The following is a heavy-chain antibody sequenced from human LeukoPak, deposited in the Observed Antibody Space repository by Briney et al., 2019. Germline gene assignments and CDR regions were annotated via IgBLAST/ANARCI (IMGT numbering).Heavy chain of an antibody. CDR3: ARQPHNWNLPDDY. Sequence: GESLRISCKGSGYSFTSYWIGWVRQMPGKGLEWMGIIYPGDSDTRYSPSFQGQVTISADKSISTAYLQWSSLKASDTAMYCCARQPHNWNLPDDYWGQGTLVTVSS. D-gene: IGHD1-7*01. J-gene: IGHJ4*02. CDR2: IYPGDSDT. CDR1: GYSFTSYW. V-gene: IGHV5-51*01.